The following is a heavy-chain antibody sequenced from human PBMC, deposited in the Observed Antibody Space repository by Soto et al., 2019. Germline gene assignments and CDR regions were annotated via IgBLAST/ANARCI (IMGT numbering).Heavy chain of an antibody. V-gene: IGHV1-69*06. J-gene: IGHJ3*02. CDR2: IIPMFDTE. D-gene: IGHD3-9*01. Sequence: EASVKVSCKASGGTISSYAISWVRQAPGQGLEWMGGIIPMFDTENYAQKFQDRVTITADKSTSTAFMDLTSLRYEDTAVYYCARGHFDWSTRTYGASDIWGQGIMVTVSS. CDR1: GGTISSYA. CDR3: ARGHFDWSTRTYGASDI.